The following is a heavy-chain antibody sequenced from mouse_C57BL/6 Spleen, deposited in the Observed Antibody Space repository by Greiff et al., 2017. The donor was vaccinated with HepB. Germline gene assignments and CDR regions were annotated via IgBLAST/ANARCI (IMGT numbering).Heavy chain of an antibody. D-gene: IGHD2-5*01. CDR1: GYAFSSSW. V-gene: IGHV1-82*01. CDR2: IYPGDGDT. CDR3: ARRRDSNYGYFDV. J-gene: IGHJ1*03. Sequence: QVQLQQSGPELVKPGASVKISCKASGYAFSSSWMYWVKQRPGKGLEWIGRIYPGDGDTNYNGKFKGKATLTADKSSSTAYMQLSSLTSEDSAVYFCARRRDSNYGYFDVWGTGTTVTVSS.